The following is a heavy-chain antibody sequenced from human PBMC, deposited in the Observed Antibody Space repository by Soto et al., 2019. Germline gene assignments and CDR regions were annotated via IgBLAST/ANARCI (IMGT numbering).Heavy chain of an antibody. V-gene: IGHV2-5*02. CDR3: AHRPSYCSGGSGYAGFDY. CDR1: GFSLSTSGVG. Sequence: QITLKESGPTLVKPTQTLTLTCTFSGFSLSTSGVGVGWIRQPPGKALEWLALIYWDDDKRYSPSLKSRLTITKDTSKNHVVLTITNMDPVDTATYYCAHRPSYCSGGSGYAGFDYWGQGTLVTVSS. CDR2: IYWDDDK. J-gene: IGHJ4*02. D-gene: IGHD2-15*01.